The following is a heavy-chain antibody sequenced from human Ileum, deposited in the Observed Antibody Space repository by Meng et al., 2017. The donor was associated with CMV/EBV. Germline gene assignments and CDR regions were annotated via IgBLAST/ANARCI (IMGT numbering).Heavy chain of an antibody. D-gene: IGHD6-13*01. CDR1: GASISSGDYY. CDR2: IFFSGNT. V-gene: IGHV4-30-4*08. Sequence: GQLKGSAPGLVNPSQTLSLSCTVSGASISSGDYYWSWIRQPPGKGLEWIGYIFFSGNTYYNPSLNNRVIISIDTPRNQFSLKVDSVTAADTAVYYCARFRIAALGNLFDPWGHGTLVTVSS. J-gene: IGHJ5*02. CDR3: ARFRIAALGNLFDP.